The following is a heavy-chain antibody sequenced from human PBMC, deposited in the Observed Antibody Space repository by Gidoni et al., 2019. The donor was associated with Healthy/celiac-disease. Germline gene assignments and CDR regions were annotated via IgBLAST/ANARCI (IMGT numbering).Heavy chain of an antibody. V-gene: IGHV3-66*01. J-gene: IGHJ4*02. CDR2: IYSGGST. CDR1: GFTVSSND. D-gene: IGHD2-21*02. Sequence: EVQLVESGGVLVQPGGSLRLSCAASGFTVSSNDMSWGRQAQGKGLEWVAVIYSGGSTYYEDSVKGRFTISRDNSKNTLYLQMNSLRAEDTAVYYCAREMEAVTAFDYWGQGTLVTVSS. CDR3: AREMEAVTAFDY.